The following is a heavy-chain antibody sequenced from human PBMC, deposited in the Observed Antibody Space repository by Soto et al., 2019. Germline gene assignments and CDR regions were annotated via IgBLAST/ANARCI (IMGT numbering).Heavy chain of an antibody. V-gene: IGHV3-23*01. CDR1: GFTFSHYA. J-gene: IGHJ4*02. Sequence: GGSLRLSCAASGFTFSHYAMTWVRQGPGKGLEWVSVISGSGGTSYYADSVKGRFTISRDNPKKMLYLQMNSLRVDDTALYFCAKTLLSTSWYGLHDYVSQGTLVTVSS. CDR3: AKTLLSTSWYGLHDY. D-gene: IGHD6-13*01. CDR2: ISGSGGTS.